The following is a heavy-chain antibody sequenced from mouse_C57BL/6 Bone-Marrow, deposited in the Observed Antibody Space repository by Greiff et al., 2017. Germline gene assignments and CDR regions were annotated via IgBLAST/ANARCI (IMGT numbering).Heavy chain of an antibody. CDR1: GFTFSSYG. CDR3: ARHTLYYFDY. CDR2: ISSGGSYT. J-gene: IGHJ2*01. Sequence: EVNVVESGGDLVKPGGSLKLSCAASGFTFSSYGMSWVRQTPDKRLEWVATISSGGSYTYYPDGVKGRFTISRDNAKNTLYLQMSSLKSEDTAMYYCARHTLYYFDYWGQGTTLTVSS. V-gene: IGHV5-6*01.